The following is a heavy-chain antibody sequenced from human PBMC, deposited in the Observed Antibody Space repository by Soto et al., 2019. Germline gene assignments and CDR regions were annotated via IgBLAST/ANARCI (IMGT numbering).Heavy chain of an antibody. V-gene: IGHV3-30-3*01. D-gene: IGHD1-26*01. Sequence: QVQLVESGGGVVQPGRSLRLSCAASGFTFSSYAMHWVRQAPGKGLEWVAVISYDGSNKYYADSVKGRFTISRDNSKNTLYLQMNSLRAEDTAVYYCARDLRGGSYPGYFDYWGQGTLVTVPS. J-gene: IGHJ4*02. CDR1: GFTFSSYA. CDR2: ISYDGSNK. CDR3: ARDLRGGSYPGYFDY.